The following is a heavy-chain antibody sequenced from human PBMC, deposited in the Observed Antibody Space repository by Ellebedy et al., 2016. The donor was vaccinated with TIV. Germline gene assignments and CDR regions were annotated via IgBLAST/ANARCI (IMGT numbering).Heavy chain of an antibody. V-gene: IGHV1-8*03. CDR3: ARSYYPEWDLDY. Sequence: AASVKVSCKASGYTFTGYYMHWVRQAPGQGLEWMGWMNPNSGNTGYAQKFQGRVTITRNTSISTAYMELSSLRSEDTAVYYCARSYYPEWDLDYWGQGTLVTVSS. D-gene: IGHD3-10*01. CDR2: MNPNSGNT. CDR1: GYTFTGYY. J-gene: IGHJ4*02.